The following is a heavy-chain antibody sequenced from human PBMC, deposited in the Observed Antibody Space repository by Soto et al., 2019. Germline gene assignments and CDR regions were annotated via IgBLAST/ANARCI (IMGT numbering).Heavy chain of an antibody. CDR3: AIFACPSDY. CDR1: GFTFSSYE. V-gene: IGHV3-48*03. J-gene: IGHJ4*02. D-gene: IGHD2-21*01. CDR2: ISSSGSTI. Sequence: GGSLRLSCAASGFTFSSYEMNWVRQAPGKGLEWVSYISSSGSTIYYADSVKGRFTISRDNAKNSLYLQMNSLRAEDTAVYYCAIFACPSDYWGQGTLVTVSS.